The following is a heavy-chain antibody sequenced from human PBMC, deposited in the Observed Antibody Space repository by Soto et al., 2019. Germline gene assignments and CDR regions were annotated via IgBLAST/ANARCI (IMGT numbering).Heavy chain of an antibody. J-gene: IGHJ5*02. CDR1: GGSISSSSYY. Sequence: SETLSLTCTVSGGSISSSSYYWGWIRQPPGKGLEWTGSTHYSGDTYYNPSLNSRVIISVDTSKNQISLKLSSVTAADTAVYYCARHQSHSSSYVDPWGQGTLVTVSS. D-gene: IGHD6-13*01. CDR2: THYSGDT. CDR3: ARHQSHSSSYVDP. V-gene: IGHV4-39*01.